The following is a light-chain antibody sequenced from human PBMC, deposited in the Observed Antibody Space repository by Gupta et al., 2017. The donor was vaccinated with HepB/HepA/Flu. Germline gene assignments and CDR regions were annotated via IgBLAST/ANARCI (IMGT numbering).Light chain of an antibody. Sequence: DIVMTQSPDSLAGSLGERATINCKSSQSLLYSSDNKNYLAWYQQKPGQPPKLLIYWASTRVSGVPDRFSGSGSGTDFTLTISILQAEDVAVYHCHQYYTTPWTFGQGTKVEI. CDR3: HQYYTTPWT. CDR1: QSLLYSSDNKNY. J-gene: IGKJ1*01. CDR2: WAS. V-gene: IGKV4-1*01.